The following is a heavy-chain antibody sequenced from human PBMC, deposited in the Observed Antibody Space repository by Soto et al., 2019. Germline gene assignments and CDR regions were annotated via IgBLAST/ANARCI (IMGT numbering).Heavy chain of an antibody. V-gene: IGHV3-30*18. D-gene: IGHD1-26*01. Sequence: QVQLVESGGGVVQPGRSLRLSCAASGFTFSSYGMHWVRQAPGKGLEWVAVISYDGSNKYYADSVKGRFTISRDNSKNTLYLQMNSLRAEDTALYYWAKDGGSSWAYYYYYGMDVWGQGTTVTVSS. J-gene: IGHJ6*02. CDR3: AKDGGSSWAYYYYYGMDV. CDR2: ISYDGSNK. CDR1: GFTFSSYG.